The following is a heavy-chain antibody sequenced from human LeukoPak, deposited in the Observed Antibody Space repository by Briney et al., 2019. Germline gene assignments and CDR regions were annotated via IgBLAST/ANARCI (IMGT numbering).Heavy chain of an antibody. CDR2: INHSGST. CDR1: GGSFSGYY. Sequence: SETLSLTCAVYGGSFSGYYWSWIRQPPGKGLEWIGEINHSGSTNYNPSLKSRVTISVDTSKNQFSLKLSSVTAADTAVYYCARRLSLRYLGYCSGSSCINWFDPWGQGTLVTVSS. CDR3: ARRLSLRYLGYCSGSSCINWFDP. V-gene: IGHV4-34*01. J-gene: IGHJ5*02. D-gene: IGHD2-15*01.